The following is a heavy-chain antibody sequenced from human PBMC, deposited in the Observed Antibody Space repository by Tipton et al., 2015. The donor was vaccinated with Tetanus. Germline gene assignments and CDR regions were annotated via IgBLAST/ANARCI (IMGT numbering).Heavy chain of an antibody. CDR1: GASMTSSYYY. CDR2: IYYRGST. J-gene: IGHJ4*02. V-gene: IGHV4-39*01. D-gene: IGHD4-23*01. Sequence: TLSLTCIVSGASMTSSYYYWGWIRQPPGKGLEWIGNIYYRGSTYYSPSLRSRVVMSIDTSKNQFSLSLRSVTAADTAVYFCARYKTSLVTPGKYFDSWGQGALVTVSS. CDR3: ARYKTSLVTPGKYFDS.